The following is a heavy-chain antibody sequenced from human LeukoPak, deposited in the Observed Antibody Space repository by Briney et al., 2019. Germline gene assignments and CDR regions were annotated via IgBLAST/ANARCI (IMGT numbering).Heavy chain of an antibody. CDR3: LTVVRGLTAFDY. CDR2: ISSSSKTI. D-gene: IGHD3-10*01. Sequence: GGLRLSRAPSGVIPCAHSTSSVCETPGRRVGYIGYISSSSKTIYYADSVKGRFTIAKDNTRNSLYLQMNSLTAEDTALYYCLTVVRGLTAFDYWGQGTLVTVSS. CDR1: GVIPCAHS. V-gene: IGHV3-48*01. J-gene: IGHJ4*02.